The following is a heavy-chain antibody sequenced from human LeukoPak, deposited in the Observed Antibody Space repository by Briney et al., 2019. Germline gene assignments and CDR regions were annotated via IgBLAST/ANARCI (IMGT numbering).Heavy chain of an antibody. CDR2: IYYNGST. CDR3: ARDRHITIFGVVPHRWFDP. D-gene: IGHD3-3*01. CDR1: GGSVSNSGYY. Sequence: SSETLSLTCTVPGGSVSNSGYYWSWIRQHQGKGLEWIGNIYYNGSTYYNPSPKSRLSISVDTSKNQFSLKLSSVTAADTAVYYCARDRHITIFGVVPHRWFDPWGQGTLVTVSS. J-gene: IGHJ5*02. V-gene: IGHV4-31*03.